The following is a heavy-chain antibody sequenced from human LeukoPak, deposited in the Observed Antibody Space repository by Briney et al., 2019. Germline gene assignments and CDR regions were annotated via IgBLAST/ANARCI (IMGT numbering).Heavy chain of an antibody. J-gene: IGHJ4*02. D-gene: IGHD6-13*01. Sequence: GGSLRLSCAASGFTVSRNYMTWVRQAPGKGLEWVSAIYSGGSTYYADSVKGRFTISRDTSKNTLYLQMNILRAEDTAVYYCARGRGSWYGVYFDYWGQGTLVTVSS. CDR2: IYSGGST. CDR1: GFTVSRNY. CDR3: ARGRGSWYGVYFDY. V-gene: IGHV3-53*01.